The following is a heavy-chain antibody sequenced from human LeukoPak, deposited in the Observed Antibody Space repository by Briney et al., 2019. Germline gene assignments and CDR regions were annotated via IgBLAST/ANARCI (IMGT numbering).Heavy chain of an antibody. CDR3: ARDRRYSSSSGVDY. D-gene: IGHD6-6*01. V-gene: IGHV1-2*06. Sequence: ATVKVSCKASGYTFTGYYIHWVRQAPGQGLEWMGRVNPNSGGTNYAQKFQGRVTMTRDTSISTVYMELSRLRSDDTALYYCARDRRYSSSSGVDYWGQGTLVTVSS. CDR1: GYTFTGYY. CDR2: VNPNSGGT. J-gene: IGHJ4*02.